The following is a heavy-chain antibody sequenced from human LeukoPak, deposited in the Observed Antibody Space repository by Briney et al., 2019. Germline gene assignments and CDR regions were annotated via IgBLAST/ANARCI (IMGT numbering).Heavy chain of an antibody. V-gene: IGHV4-34*01. J-gene: IGHJ3*02. Sequence: MASETLSLTCAVYGGSFSGYYWSWIRQPPGKGLEWIGEINHSGSTNYNPSLKSRVTISVDTSKNQFSLKLSSVTAADTAVYYCARQSGSYYGHAFDIWGQGTMVTVSS. CDR1: GGSFSGYY. CDR2: INHSGST. CDR3: ARQSGSYYGHAFDI. D-gene: IGHD1-26*01.